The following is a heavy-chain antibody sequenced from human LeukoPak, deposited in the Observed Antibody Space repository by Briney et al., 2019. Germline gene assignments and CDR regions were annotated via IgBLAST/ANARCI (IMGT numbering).Heavy chain of an antibody. CDR3: ARDLTY. CDR2: IDSGGST. CDR1: GFTVSSHY. J-gene: IGHJ4*02. V-gene: IGHV3-66*02. D-gene: IGHD2-21*02. Sequence: PGGSLRLSCAASGFTVSSHYMSWVRQAPGKGLEWVSVIDSGGSTYYADSVKGLFITSRDNSKNTLYLQMDSLRVEDTAVYYCARDLTYWGQGTLVTVSS.